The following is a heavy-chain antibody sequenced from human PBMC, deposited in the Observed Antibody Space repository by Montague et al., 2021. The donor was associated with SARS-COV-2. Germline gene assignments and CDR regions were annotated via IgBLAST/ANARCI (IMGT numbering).Heavy chain of an antibody. CDR2: INHSGSI. J-gene: IGHJ6*02. Sequence: SETLSLTCAVYGGSFSGYYWSWIRQPPGKGLEWIGEINHSGSINYNPSXXSRVTISVDTSKNQFSLKLSSVTAADTAVYYCTREGYQVLWSDYYYYGMDVWGQGTTVTVSS. V-gene: IGHV4-34*01. CDR1: GGSFSGYY. D-gene: IGHD2-2*01. CDR3: TREGYQVLWSDYYYYGMDV.